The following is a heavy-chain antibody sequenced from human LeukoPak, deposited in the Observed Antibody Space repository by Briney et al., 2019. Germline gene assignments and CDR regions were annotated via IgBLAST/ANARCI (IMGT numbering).Heavy chain of an antibody. CDR1: GFTFSNYW. V-gene: IGHV3-74*01. Sequence: GGSLRLSCAASGFTFSNYWMNWVRQAPGKGLVWVSRINSDGSSIFYADSVKGRFTISRDNAKNSLYLQMNSLRAEDTAVYYCARDRSGPWDYWGQGTLVTVSS. CDR3: ARDRSGPWDY. J-gene: IGHJ4*02. CDR2: INSDGSSI.